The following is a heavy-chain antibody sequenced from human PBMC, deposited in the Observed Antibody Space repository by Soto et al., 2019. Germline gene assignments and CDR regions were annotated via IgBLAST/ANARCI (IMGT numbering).Heavy chain of an antibody. CDR3: VRGGYCSGGRCFNWFDP. D-gene: IGHD2-15*01. CDR2: INYSGTT. J-gene: IGHJ5*02. V-gene: IGHV4-30-4*01. Sequence: SETLSLTCTVSGVSISSGDYYWSWIRQPPGKGLEWIGYINYSGTTYYNPSLKSRVTISVDTSKNQFSLNLSSVTAADTAVYYCVRGGYCSGGRCFNWFDPWGQGTLVTVS. CDR1: GVSISSGDYY.